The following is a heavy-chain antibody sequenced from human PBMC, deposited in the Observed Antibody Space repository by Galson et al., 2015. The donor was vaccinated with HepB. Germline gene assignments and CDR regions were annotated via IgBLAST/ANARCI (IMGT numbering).Heavy chain of an antibody. CDR1: GFTFSSYA. CDR2: ISSNGGST. V-gene: IGHV3-64D*06. J-gene: IGHJ4*02. D-gene: IGHD3-10*01. CDR3: VKDSEPTYGSGSYWRGREGAFDY. Sequence: SLRLSCAASGFTFSSYAMHWVRQAPGKGLEYVSAISSNGGSTYYADSVKGRFTISRDNSKNTLYLQMSSLRAEDTAVYYCVKDSEPTYGSGSYWRGREGAFDYWGQGTLVTVSS.